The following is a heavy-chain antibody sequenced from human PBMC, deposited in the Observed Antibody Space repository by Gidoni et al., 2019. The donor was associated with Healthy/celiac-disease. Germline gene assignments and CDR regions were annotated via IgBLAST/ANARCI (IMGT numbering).Heavy chain of an antibody. CDR2: INPSGGST. CDR3: ARGAWPNYYGSGSYYTDFDY. CDR1: GSTFTSYY. V-gene: IGHV1-46*03. D-gene: IGHD3-10*01. J-gene: IGHJ4*02. Sequence: QVPLLQSGAEVKKPGASVKVSCKASGSTFTSYYIHWVRQAPGQGLEWMGIINPSGGSTSYAQKFQGRVTMTRDTSTSTVYMELSSLRSEDTAVYYCARGAWPNYYGSGSYYTDFDYWGQGTLVTVSS.